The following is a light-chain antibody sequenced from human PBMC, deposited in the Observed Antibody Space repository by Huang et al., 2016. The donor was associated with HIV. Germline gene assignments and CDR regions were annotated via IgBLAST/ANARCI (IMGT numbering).Light chain of an antibody. V-gene: IGKV2-28*01. CDR1: QSLLHSNGHNY. Sequence: DIVMVQSPASLSVSPGEAASITCRSSQSLLHSNGHNYLDWYWRKPGQSPQLLIYLGSARASGVPDRFSGSGSGTDFTQRINRVEAGDVGVYYCMQGLQTWTFGQGTKVEI. CDR3: MQGLQTWT. J-gene: IGKJ1*01. CDR2: LGS.